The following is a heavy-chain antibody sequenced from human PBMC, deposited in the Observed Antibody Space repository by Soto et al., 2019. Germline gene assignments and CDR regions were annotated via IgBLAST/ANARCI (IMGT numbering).Heavy chain of an antibody. Sequence: GSLRLCCAASGFSFSNFGMHWVRQAPGKGLEWVAIIWHDGSEKYHADPVKGRFTISRDNAKNTLFLQMNSLRAEDTAMYYCVKDGNDWPLDYWGQGTLVTVSS. CDR2: IWHDGSEK. CDR3: VKDGNDWPLDY. D-gene: IGHD3-9*01. CDR1: GFSFSNFG. J-gene: IGHJ4*02. V-gene: IGHV3-33*03.